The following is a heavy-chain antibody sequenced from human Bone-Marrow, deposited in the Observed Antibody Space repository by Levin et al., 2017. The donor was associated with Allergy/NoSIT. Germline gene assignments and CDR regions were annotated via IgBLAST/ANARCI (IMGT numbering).Heavy chain of an antibody. CDR2: INEDGSRK. CDR3: VGNRGC. Sequence: GESLKISCAASGFTFSNAWMGWVRQAPGKGLEWMANINEDGSRKYDSDSVKGRFTISRDNAKNSVFLQLNSLRVEDTAIYYCVGNRGCWGQGTLVTVSS. V-gene: IGHV3-7*01. CDR1: GFTFSNAW. D-gene: IGHD7-27*01. J-gene: IGHJ4*02.